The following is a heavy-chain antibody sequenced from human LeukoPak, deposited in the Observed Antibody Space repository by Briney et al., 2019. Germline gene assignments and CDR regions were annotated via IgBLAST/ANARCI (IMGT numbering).Heavy chain of an antibody. J-gene: IGHJ4*02. CDR2: IYYSGST. CDR1: GGSISSYY. D-gene: IGHD3-3*01. Sequence: SDTLSLTCTVSGGSISSYYGSGIRQPPGKRLEWIRHIYYSGSTNYNPSLKSRVTISVDTSKNQFSLKLSSVTAADTAVYYCASRSSIWSGYQDTLYYFDSWGQGTLVTVSS. CDR3: ASRSSIWSGYQDTLYYFDS. V-gene: IGHV4-59*07.